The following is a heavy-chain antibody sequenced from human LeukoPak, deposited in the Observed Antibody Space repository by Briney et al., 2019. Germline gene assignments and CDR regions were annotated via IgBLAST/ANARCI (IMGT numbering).Heavy chain of an antibody. CDR2: IWYDGSNK. Sequence: GRSLRLSCAASGFTFRSYGMHWVRQAPGKGLEWVAIIWYDGSNKVYADSVKGRFTISRDNAKNSLFLQMNSLRAEDTAVYYCAREVRGHIVVVTGTPISIYWGQGTLVTVSS. J-gene: IGHJ4*02. CDR3: AREVRGHIVVVTGTPISIY. V-gene: IGHV3-33*01. D-gene: IGHD2-21*02. CDR1: GFTFRSYG.